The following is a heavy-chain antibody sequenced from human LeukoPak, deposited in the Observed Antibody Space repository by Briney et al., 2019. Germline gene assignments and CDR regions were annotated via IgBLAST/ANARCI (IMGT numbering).Heavy chain of an antibody. CDR2: IYPGDSDT. Sequence: GESLKISCKGSGYSFTSYWIGWVRQMPGKGLEWMGIIYPGDSDTRYSPSFQGQVTISADKSISTAYPQWSSLKASDTAMYYCARLSYDSSGYYYGYFDYWGQGTLVTVSS. CDR1: GYSFTSYW. J-gene: IGHJ4*02. D-gene: IGHD3-22*01. V-gene: IGHV5-51*01. CDR3: ARLSYDSSGYYYGYFDY.